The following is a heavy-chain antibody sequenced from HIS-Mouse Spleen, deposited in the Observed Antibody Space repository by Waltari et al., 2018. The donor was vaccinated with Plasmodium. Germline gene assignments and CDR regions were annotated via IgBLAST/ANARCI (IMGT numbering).Heavy chain of an antibody. CDR2: IYYSGST. V-gene: IGHV4-59*08. CDR3: ARRGLGIVTYWYFDL. CDR1: GGSISSYY. Sequence: QVQLQESGPGLVKPSETLSLTCTVSGGSISSYYWSWIRQPPGKGLEWIGYIYYSGSTNYNPSLKSRVTISVDTSKNQFSLKLSSVTAADTAVYYCARRGLGIVTYWYFDLWGRGTLVTVSS. J-gene: IGHJ2*01. D-gene: IGHD7-27*01.